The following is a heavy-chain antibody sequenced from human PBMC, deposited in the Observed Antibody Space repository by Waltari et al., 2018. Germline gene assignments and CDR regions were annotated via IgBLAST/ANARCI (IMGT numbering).Heavy chain of an antibody. D-gene: IGHD3-10*01. V-gene: IGHV4-38-2*02. CDR2: IYYSGES. CDR1: GYSISSGYY. CDR3: ARDRHYYFESYLGGRDSFDI. J-gene: IGHJ3*02. Sequence: QVQLQESGPGLVKPSETLSLTCVVSGYSISSGYYWGWLRQPPGKGLEWIGSIYYSGESYYKASVKSRATISIDPSTNQLSLSVTSVTAAETAMYYCARDRHYYFESYLGGRDSFDIWGQGKMVTVSS.